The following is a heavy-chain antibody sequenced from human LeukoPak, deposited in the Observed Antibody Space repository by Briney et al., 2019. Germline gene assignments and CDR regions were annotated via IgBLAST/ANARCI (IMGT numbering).Heavy chain of an antibody. V-gene: IGHV4-34*01. Sequence: SETLSLTCAVYGGSFSGYYWSWIRQPPGKGLEWIGEINHSGSTNYNPSLKSRVTISVDTSKNQFSLKLSSVTAADTAVFYCARQISSSSAAFDFWGQGTLVTVSS. D-gene: IGHD6-6*01. CDR1: GGSFSGYY. CDR2: INHSGST. CDR3: ARQISSSSAAFDF. J-gene: IGHJ3*01.